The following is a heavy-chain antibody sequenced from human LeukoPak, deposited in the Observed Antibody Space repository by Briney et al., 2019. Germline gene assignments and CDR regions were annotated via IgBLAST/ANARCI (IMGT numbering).Heavy chain of an antibody. V-gene: IGHV3-21*01. CDR2: ISSSSSYI. Sequence: PGGSLRLSCAASGFTFSSYSMNWVRQALGKGLEWVSSISSSSSYIYYADSVKGRFTISRDNAKNSLYLQMNSLRAEDTAVYYCARALPYYYDAFDIWGQGTMVTVSS. D-gene: IGHD3-10*01. CDR3: ARALPYYYDAFDI. CDR1: GFTFSSYS. J-gene: IGHJ3*02.